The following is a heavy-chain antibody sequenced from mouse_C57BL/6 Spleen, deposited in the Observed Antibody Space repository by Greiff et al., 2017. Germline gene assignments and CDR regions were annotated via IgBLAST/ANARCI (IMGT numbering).Heavy chain of an antibody. Sequence: DVMLVESGGGLVKPGGSLKLSCAASGFTFSSYAMSWVRQTPEKRLEWVATISDGGSYTYYPDNVKGRFTISRDNAKNNLYLQMSHLKSEDTAMYYCARKNYGSSYFDYWGQGTTLTVSS. D-gene: IGHD1-1*01. J-gene: IGHJ2*01. CDR1: GFTFSSYA. CDR2: ISDGGSYT. CDR3: ARKNYGSSYFDY. V-gene: IGHV5-4*03.